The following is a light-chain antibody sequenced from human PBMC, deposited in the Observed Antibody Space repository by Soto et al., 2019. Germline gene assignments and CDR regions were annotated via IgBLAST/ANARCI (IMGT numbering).Light chain of an antibody. J-gene: IGKJ4*01. V-gene: IGKV3-20*01. CDR1: QSVSSSY. CDR3: QQYDNSPLT. CDR2: GAS. Sequence: EIVLTQSPGTLSLSPGERATLSCRASQSVSSSYIAWYQQKPGQAPRLLIYGASSRATGIPDRFSGSGSGTDFTLTIRKLDPEDFAVYYCQQYDNSPLTFGGGTKVEIK.